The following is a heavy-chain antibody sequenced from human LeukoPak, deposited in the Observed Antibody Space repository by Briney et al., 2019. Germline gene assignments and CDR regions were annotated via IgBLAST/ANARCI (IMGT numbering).Heavy chain of an antibody. CDR3: ARDRSDFWSGYYYRLDY. J-gene: IGHJ4*02. V-gene: IGHV1-2*02. Sequence: ASVKVSCKASGYTFTGYYMRWVRQAPGQGLEWMGWINPNSGGTNYAQKFQGRVTMTRDTSISTAYMELSRLRSDDTAVYYCARDRSDFWSGYYYRLDYWGQGTLVTVSS. CDR1: GYTFTGYY. D-gene: IGHD3-3*01. CDR2: INPNSGGT.